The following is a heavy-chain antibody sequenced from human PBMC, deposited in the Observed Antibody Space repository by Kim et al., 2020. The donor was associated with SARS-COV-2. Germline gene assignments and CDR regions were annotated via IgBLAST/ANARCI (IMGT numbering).Heavy chain of an antibody. CDR1: GFTFSSYS. CDR3: AREYIAAAGKSYGMDV. Sequence: GGSLRLSCAASGFTFSSYSMNWVRQAPGKGLEWVSSISSSSSYIYYADSVKGRFTISRDNAKNSLYLQMNSLRAEDTAVYYCAREYIAAAGKSYGMDVWSQGTTVTVSS. D-gene: IGHD6-13*01. J-gene: IGHJ6*02. V-gene: IGHV3-21*01. CDR2: ISSSSSYI.